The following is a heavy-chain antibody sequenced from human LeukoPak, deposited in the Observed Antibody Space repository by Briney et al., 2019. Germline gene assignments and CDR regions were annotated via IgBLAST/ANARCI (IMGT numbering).Heavy chain of an antibody. Sequence: GASVKVSCKASGYTFTSYYMHWVRQAPGQGLEWMGIINPSGGSTSYAQKFQGRVAMTIDTSTKTVSMELRILRSDDTAVYYCARDHEGSPFWRDAFDIWGQGTMVTVSS. CDR3: ARDHEGSPFWRDAFDI. J-gene: IGHJ3*02. CDR2: INPSGGST. CDR1: GYTFTSYY. D-gene: IGHD3-3*01. V-gene: IGHV1-46*01.